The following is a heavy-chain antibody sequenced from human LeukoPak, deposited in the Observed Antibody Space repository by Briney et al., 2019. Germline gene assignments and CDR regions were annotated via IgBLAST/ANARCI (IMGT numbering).Heavy chain of an antibody. J-gene: IGHJ4*02. CDR3: VKVXQWLDAFDY. Sequence: PGRSLRLSCAASGFTFDDYAMHWVRQAPGKGLEWVSGISWNSGSIGYADSVKGRFTISRDNAKNSVFLQMNSLRAEDTALYYCVKVXQWLDAFDYWGQGTLVTVSX. D-gene: IGHD6-19*01. V-gene: IGHV3-9*01. CDR1: GFTFDDYA. CDR2: ISWNSGSI.